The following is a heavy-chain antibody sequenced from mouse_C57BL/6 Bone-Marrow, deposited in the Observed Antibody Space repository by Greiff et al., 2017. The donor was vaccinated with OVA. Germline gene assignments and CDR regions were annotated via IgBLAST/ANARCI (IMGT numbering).Heavy chain of an antibody. V-gene: IGHV1-54*01. CDR2: INPGSGGT. Sequence: QVQLKQSGAELVRPGTSVKVSCKASGYAFTNYLIEWVKQRPGQGLEWIGVINPGSGGTNYNEKFKGKATLTADKSSSTAYMQLSSLTSEDSAVYFCAGSGSWFAYWGQGTLVTVSA. CDR1: GYAFTNYL. CDR3: AGSGSWFAY. J-gene: IGHJ3*01.